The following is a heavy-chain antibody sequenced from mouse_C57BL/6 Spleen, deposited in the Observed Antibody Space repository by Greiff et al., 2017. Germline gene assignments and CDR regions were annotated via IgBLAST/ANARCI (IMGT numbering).Heavy chain of an antibody. CDR1: GYSITSGYD. J-gene: IGHJ3*01. D-gene: IGHD4-1*01. Sequence: VQLQQSGPGMVKPSQSLSLTCTVTGYSITSGYDWHWIRHFPGNKLEWMGYISYSGSTNYNPNLKSRISITHDTSKNHFFLKLNCVTTEDTATYYCARSGDWAFAYWGQGTLVTVSA. CDR3: ARSGDWAFAY. CDR2: ISYSGST. V-gene: IGHV3-1*01.